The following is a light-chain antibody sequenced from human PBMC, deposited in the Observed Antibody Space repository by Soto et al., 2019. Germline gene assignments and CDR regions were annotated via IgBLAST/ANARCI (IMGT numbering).Light chain of an antibody. J-gene: IGLJ1*01. CDR3: SSYTSSSTLFV. V-gene: IGLV2-14*01. Sequence: QSVLTQPASVSGSPGQSITISCTGTSXXFGGYNYVSWYQQHPGKAPKLMIYDVSNRPPGVSNRFSGSKSGNTASLTISGLQAEDEADYYCSSYTSSSTLFVFGTGTKVTVL. CDR1: SXXFGGYNY. CDR2: DVS.